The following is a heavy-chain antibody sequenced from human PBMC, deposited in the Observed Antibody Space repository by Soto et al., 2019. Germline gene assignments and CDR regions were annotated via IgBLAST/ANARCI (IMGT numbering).Heavy chain of an antibody. J-gene: IGHJ5*02. D-gene: IGHD3-3*01. CDR2: IYYSGST. Sequence: SETLSITCTVCGGSICSYYWGWIRQHPGKGLEWIGYIYYSGSTNYNPSLKSRVTISVDTSKNQFSLKLSSVAAADTAVYYCASLKAVGTYDFWSGYYPNWFDPWGQGTLVTVSS. CDR1: GGSICSYY. CDR3: ASLKAVGTYDFWSGYYPNWFDP. V-gene: IGHV4-59*08.